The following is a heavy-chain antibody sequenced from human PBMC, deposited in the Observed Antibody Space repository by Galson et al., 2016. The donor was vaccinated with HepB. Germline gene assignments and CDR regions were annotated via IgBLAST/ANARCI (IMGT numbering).Heavy chain of an antibody. CDR2: IYYSGST. J-gene: IGHJ3*02. CDR1: GGSISSSSYY. V-gene: IGHV4-39*07. Sequence: SETLSLTCTVSGGSISSSSYYWGWIRQPPGKGLEWIGSIYYSGSTNYNPSLESRVTISVDTSKNQFSLKLISVTAADTAVYYCARMRAFDIWSQGTMVTVSS. CDR3: ARMRAFDI.